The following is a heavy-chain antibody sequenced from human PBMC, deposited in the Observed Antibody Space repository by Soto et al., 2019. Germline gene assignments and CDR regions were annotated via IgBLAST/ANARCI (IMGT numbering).Heavy chain of an antibody. CDR2: ISRYGDTI. J-gene: IGHJ6*02. CDR1: GFTFSNHY. Sequence: LRLSCAASGFTFSNHYMSWIRQAPGSGLEWVSYISRYGDTIYYADSVKGRFTISRDNAKNSLYLQMNNLWVGDTAVYYCARDPELWDESVATLPSAYYCGMDVSCQGTTVTVSS. D-gene: IGHD3-16*01. V-gene: IGHV3-11*01. CDR3: ARDPELWDESVATLPSAYYCGMDV.